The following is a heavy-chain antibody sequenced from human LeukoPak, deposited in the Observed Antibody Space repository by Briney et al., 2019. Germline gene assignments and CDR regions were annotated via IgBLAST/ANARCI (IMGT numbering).Heavy chain of an antibody. J-gene: IGHJ4*02. CDR3: AKRGQDDSVIDY. V-gene: IGHV3-30*02. D-gene: IGHD3-3*01. CDR1: GFTFSSYG. CDR2: IRYDGRKE. Sequence: PGGSLRLSCTASGFTFSSYGMHWVRQAPDKGLEWVAFIRYDGRKEYYADPLKGRFTISRDNSKNTLSLQVNSLRAEDTAVYYCAKRGQDDSVIDYWGQGTLVTVSS.